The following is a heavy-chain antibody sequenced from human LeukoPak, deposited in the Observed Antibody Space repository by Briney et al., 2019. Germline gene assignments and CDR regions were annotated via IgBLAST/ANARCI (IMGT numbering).Heavy chain of an antibody. J-gene: IGHJ6*02. Sequence: SETLSLTCTVSGGSMTSSVYYWGWIRQPPGKGLEWIGSIYYNGSTYYNPSLKSRVTISVDTSKKRFSLRLTSVTAADSAFYYCAREGSGSLFYYGMDVWGQGTTVTVSS. CDR1: GGSMTSSVYY. V-gene: IGHV4-39*02. CDR3: AREGSGSLFYYGMDV. CDR2: IYYNGST. D-gene: IGHD3-10*01.